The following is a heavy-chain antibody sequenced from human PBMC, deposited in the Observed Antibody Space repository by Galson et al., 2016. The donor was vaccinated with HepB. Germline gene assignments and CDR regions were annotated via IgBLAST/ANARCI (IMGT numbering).Heavy chain of an antibody. D-gene: IGHD2-15*01. Sequence: SLRLSCAASGFTFSDYVMSWVRQAPGKGLEWVSSILGSGGNTYYADSVKGRFTISRDNSKNTLSLQMNSLRAEDTAIYYCAKRDILVVGAALPAFDYWGQGTLVTVSS. CDR2: ILGSGGNT. CDR3: AKRDILVVGAALPAFDY. J-gene: IGHJ4*02. CDR1: GFTFSDYV. V-gene: IGHV3-23*01.